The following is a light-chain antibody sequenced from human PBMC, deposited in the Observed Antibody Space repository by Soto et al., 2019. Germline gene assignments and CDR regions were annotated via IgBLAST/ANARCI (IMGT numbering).Light chain of an antibody. CDR3: QQYGSSPST. CDR2: GVS. J-gene: IGKJ2*01. CDR1: QSVYSSS. V-gene: IGKV3-20*01. Sequence: EIVLTQSPGTLSLSPGERATLSCRASQSVYSSSLAWYQQKPGQAPGLLIYGVSIRATGIPDRFSGSGSGTDFTLTISRLEPEDFAVYYCQQYGSSPSTFGQGTKVEIK.